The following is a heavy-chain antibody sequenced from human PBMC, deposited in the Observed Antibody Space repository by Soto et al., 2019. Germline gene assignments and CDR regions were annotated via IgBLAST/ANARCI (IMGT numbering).Heavy chain of an antibody. Sequence: SGGSLRVSCAASGFTFSSYSMNWVRQAPWKGLEWVSSISSSSSYIYYADSVKGRFTISRDNAKNSLYLQMNSLRAEDTAVYYCARDLNVLGYCSGGSCYSSWEDWGEGTLLTVSS. V-gene: IGHV3-21*01. CDR3: ARDLNVLGYCSGGSCYSSWED. CDR1: GFTFSSYS. J-gene: IGHJ4*02. D-gene: IGHD2-15*01. CDR2: ISSSSSYI.